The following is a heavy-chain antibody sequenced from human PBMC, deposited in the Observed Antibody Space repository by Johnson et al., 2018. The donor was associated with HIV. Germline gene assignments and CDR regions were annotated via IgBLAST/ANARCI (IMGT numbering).Heavy chain of an antibody. V-gene: IGHV3-NL1*01. CDR3: ATRATRRAFDI. J-gene: IGHJ3*02. CDR1: GFTFSSYA. Sequence: QVQLVESGGGVVQPGRSLRLSCAASGFTFSSYAMHWVRQAPGKGLEWVAVIYSGGSTYYADSVQGRFTISRDNSENTLYLQMNSRRAEDTAVYYCATRATRRAFDIWGQGTMVTVSS. CDR2: IYSGGST.